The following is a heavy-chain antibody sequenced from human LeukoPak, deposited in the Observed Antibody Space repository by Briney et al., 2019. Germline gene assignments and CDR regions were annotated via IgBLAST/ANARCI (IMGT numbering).Heavy chain of an antibody. CDR1: GGSISSYY. CDR2: IYYSGST. J-gene: IGHJ4*02. V-gene: IGHV4-59*08. CDR3: VRGGASYLPFDY. D-gene: IGHD2-21*01. Sequence: PSETLSLTCTVSGGSISSYYWSWIRQPPGKGLEWIGYIYYSGSTNYNPSLKSRVTISLDTSKNQFSLELSSVTAADTAVYYCVRGGASYLPFDYWGQGTLVTVSS.